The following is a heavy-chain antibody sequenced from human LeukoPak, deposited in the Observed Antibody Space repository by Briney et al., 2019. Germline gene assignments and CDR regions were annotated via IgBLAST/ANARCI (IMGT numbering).Heavy chain of an antibody. D-gene: IGHD3-10*01. CDR3: AEPAPIGGPGTRGLDY. CDR2: IYYSGST. CDR1: GGSISSYY. Sequence: PSETLSLTCTVSGGSISSYYWSWIRQPPGKGLEWIGYIYYSGSTNYNPSLKSRVTISVDTSKNQFSLKLSSGTAADTAVYYCAEPAPIGGPGTRGLDYWGQGTLVTVSS. V-gene: IGHV4-59*08. J-gene: IGHJ4*02.